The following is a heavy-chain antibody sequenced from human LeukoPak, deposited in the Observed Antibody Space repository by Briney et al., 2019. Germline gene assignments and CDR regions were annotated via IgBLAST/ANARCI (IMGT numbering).Heavy chain of an antibody. CDR3: ARASELAYCGGDCYLNFDY. D-gene: IGHD2-21*02. V-gene: IGHV1-18*01. J-gene: IGHJ4*02. CDR2: ISAYNGNT. CDR1: GYTFTSYG. Sequence: ASVKVSCKASGYTFTSYGISWVRQAPGQGLEWMGWISAYNGNTNYAQKLQGRATMTTDTSTSTAYMELRSLRSDDTAVYYCARASELAYCGGDCYLNFDYWGQGTLVTVSS.